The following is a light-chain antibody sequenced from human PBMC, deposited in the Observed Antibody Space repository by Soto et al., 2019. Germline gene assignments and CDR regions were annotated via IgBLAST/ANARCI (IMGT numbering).Light chain of an antibody. J-gene: IGKJ4*01. Sequence: IQLTQSPSSLSSSVGDRVTITCRASRGISSYLAWYQQKPGKAPKLLIYLASTLQSGVPSRFSGSGSGTDFSLTISRLQPEDVATYYCQYLDSHPRSFGGGTKVEIK. CDR1: RGISSY. CDR2: LAS. CDR3: QYLDSHPRS. V-gene: IGKV1-9*01.